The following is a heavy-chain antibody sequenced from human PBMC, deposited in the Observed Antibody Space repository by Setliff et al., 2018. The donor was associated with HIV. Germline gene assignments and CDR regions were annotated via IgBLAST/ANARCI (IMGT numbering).Heavy chain of an antibody. V-gene: IGHV1-2*02. CDR3: ARGPNYYDRGSYYNFDY. CDR1: GYTFNDYF. CDR2: INPNSGAT. D-gene: IGHD3-22*01. Sequence: GASVKVSCKSSGYTFNDYFIHWVRQVPGQGLEWMGWINPNSGATNYAQTFQGRVTMTRDTSVSKAYMELSRLRSDDTAVYYCARGPNYYDRGSYYNFDYWGEGTLVTVSS. J-gene: IGHJ4*02.